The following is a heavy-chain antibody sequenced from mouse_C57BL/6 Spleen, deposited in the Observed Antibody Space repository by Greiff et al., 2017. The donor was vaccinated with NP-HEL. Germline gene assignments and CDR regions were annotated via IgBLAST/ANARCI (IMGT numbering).Heavy chain of an antibody. D-gene: IGHD1-1*01. Sequence: VQLHQSGPELVKPGASVKIPCKASGYTFTDYNMDWVKQSHGKSLEWIGDINPNTGGTIYNQKFKGKATLTVDKSSSTAYRELRSLTSEDTAVYYCARSRYYGSSYGAMDYWGQGTSVTVSS. J-gene: IGHJ4*01. CDR3: ARSRYYGSSYGAMDY. CDR1: GYTFTDYN. CDR2: INPNTGGT. V-gene: IGHV1-18*01.